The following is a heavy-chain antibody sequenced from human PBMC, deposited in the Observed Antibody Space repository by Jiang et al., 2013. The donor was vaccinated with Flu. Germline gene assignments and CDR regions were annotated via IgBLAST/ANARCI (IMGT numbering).Heavy chain of an antibody. V-gene: IGHV3-30-3*01. CDR3: ARGGDYGSGEWFDP. Sequence: VQLVESGGGVVQPGRSLRLSCAASGFTFSSYAMHWVRQAPGKGLEWVAVISYDGSNKYYADSVKGRFTISRDNSKNTLYLQMNSLRAEDTAVYYRARGGDYGSGEWFDPWGQGTLVTVSS. CDR2: ISYDGSNK. CDR1: GFTFSSYA. D-gene: IGHD3-10*01. J-gene: IGHJ5*02.